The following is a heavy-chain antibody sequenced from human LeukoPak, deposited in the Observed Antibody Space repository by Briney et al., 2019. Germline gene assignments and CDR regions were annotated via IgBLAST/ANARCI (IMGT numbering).Heavy chain of an antibody. D-gene: IGHD3-10*01. J-gene: IGHJ5*01. V-gene: IGHV4-59*11. CDR1: GGSITSHF. CDR3: ARLVWLGESPGSWFDS. CDR2: IHYSGST. Sequence: PSETLSLTCSVSGGSITSHFWSWIRQAPGKGLEWIGYIHYSGSTNYNPSLKSRVTISPDTSKNQLFLKLNSVTAADTAVYYCARLVWLGESPGSWFDSWGQGTLVTVSS.